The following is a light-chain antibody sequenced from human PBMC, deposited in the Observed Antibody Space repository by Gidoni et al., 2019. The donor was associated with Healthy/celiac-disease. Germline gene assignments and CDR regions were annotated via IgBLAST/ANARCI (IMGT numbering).Light chain of an antibody. CDR2: WAS. V-gene: IGKV4-1*01. CDR1: QSVLYSSNNQNY. Sequence: DIVMTQSPDSLAVSLGERATINCKSSQSVLYSSNNQNYLAWYQQKPGQPPKLLIYWASTRESGVPDRFSGSGSGTDFTLTISSLQAEDVAVYYCQQYYSIPRTFGQXTKVEIK. J-gene: IGKJ1*01. CDR3: QQYYSIPRT.